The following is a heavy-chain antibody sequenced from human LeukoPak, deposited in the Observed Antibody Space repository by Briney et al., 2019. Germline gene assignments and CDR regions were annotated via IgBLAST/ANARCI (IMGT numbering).Heavy chain of an antibody. CDR3: ASSVRSSWDVPNDAFDI. J-gene: IGHJ3*02. Sequence: GGSLRLSCAASGFTFSSYAMHWVRQAPGKGLEYVSGISSNGGNTYYANSVKGRFTISRDNSKNTLYLQMGSLRAEDMAVYYCASSVRSSWDVPNDAFDIWGQGTVVTVSS. CDR2: ISSNGGNT. CDR1: GFTFSSYA. V-gene: IGHV3-64*01. D-gene: IGHD6-13*01.